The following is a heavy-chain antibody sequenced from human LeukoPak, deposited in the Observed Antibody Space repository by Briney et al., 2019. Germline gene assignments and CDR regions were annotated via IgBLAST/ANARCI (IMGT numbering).Heavy chain of an antibody. J-gene: IGHJ4*02. CDR2: IWYDGSNK. V-gene: IGHV3-33*01. CDR1: GFTFSSYG. Sequence: GRSLRLSCAASGFTFSSYGMHWVRQAPGKGLEWVAVIWYDGSNKYYADSVKGRLTISRDNSKNTLYLQMNSLRAEDTAVYYCARSGYGGNYPDYWGQGTLVTVSS. CDR3: ARSGYGGNYPDY. D-gene: IGHD4-23*01.